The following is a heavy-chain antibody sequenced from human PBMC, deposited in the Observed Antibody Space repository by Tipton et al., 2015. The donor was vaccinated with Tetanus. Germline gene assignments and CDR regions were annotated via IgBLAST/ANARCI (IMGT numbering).Heavy chain of an antibody. D-gene: IGHD5-12*01. CDR3: ARRTVATSLNWFDP. V-gene: IGHV4-39*01. CDR2: IYYSGST. Sequence: TLSLTCTVSGGSISSSSYYWGWIRQPPGKGLEWIGSIYYSGSTYYNPSLKSRVTISVDTSKNQFSLKLSSVTAADTAVYYCARRTVATSLNWFDPWGQGTLVTVSS. J-gene: IGHJ5*02. CDR1: GGSISSSSYY.